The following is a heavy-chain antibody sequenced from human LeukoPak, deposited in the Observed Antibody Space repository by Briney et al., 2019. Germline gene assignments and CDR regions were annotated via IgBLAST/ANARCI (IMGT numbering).Heavy chain of an antibody. J-gene: IGHJ3*02. CDR1: GFTFSSYA. V-gene: IGHV3-64*01. D-gene: IGHD4-11*01. Sequence: GGSLRLSCTASGFTFSSYAMHWVRQAPGKGLECVSAISTNGGRTYYANSVKGRFTISRDNSKNTLYLQMGSLRAEDTAVYYCARPRLTTIMSRPFDIWGQGTMVAVSP. CDR3: ARPRLTTIMSRPFDI. CDR2: ISTNGGRT.